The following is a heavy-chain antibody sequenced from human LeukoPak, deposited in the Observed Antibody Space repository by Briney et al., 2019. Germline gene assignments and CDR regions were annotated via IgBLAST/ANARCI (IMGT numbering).Heavy chain of an antibody. Sequence: ASVKVSCKASGYTFTSYDINWVRQATGQGLEWMGWISAYNGNTNYAQKLQGRVTMTTDTSTSTAYIELRSLRSDDTAVYYCARDRGAYCGGDCPFDYWGQGTLVTVSS. CDR3: ARDRGAYCGGDCPFDY. J-gene: IGHJ4*02. CDR2: ISAYNGNT. D-gene: IGHD2-21*02. V-gene: IGHV1-18*01. CDR1: GYTFTSYD.